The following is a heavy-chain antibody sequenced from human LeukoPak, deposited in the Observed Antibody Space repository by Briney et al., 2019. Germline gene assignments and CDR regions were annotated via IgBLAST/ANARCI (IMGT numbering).Heavy chain of an antibody. CDR3: ARDGADNSGYYFGSL. J-gene: IGHJ3*01. CDR1: GFTFNSYS. D-gene: IGHD3-22*01. Sequence: GVSLPLSCPASGFTFNSYSMNWVRQPPGQGLEWVSYISSSSSTIYYDDSAKGRFTISSDNSKNTLYLQMNSLRVEDTAVYYCARDGADNSGYYFGSLWGQGTMVTVSS. CDR2: ISSSSSTI. V-gene: IGHV3-48*01.